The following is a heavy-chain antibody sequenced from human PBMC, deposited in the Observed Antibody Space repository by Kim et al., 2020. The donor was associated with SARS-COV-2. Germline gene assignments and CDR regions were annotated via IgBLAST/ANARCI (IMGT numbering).Heavy chain of an antibody. V-gene: IGHV1-46*01. D-gene: IGHD2-15*01. CDR3: ARGAKHCTGGGCYDY. J-gene: IGHJ4*02. Sequence: TQKFQGRFTMTGDTSASTVYMELTSLRSEDTAVYFCARGAKHCTGGGCYDYWGQGTLVTVSS.